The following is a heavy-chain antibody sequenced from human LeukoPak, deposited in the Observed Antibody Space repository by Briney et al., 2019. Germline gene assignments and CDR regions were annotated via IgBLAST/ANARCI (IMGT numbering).Heavy chain of an antibody. Sequence: GGSLRLSCAASGFTFSNYWMHWVRQAPGKGLVWVSRINSDGSSTSYADSVKGRFTISRDNAKNTLYLQMNSLRAEDTALYYCEKSINRAVDPWGQGTLVTVSS. CDR1: GFTFSNYW. V-gene: IGHV3-74*01. CDR2: INSDGSST. D-gene: IGHD2-21*01. J-gene: IGHJ5*02. CDR3: EKSINRAVDP.